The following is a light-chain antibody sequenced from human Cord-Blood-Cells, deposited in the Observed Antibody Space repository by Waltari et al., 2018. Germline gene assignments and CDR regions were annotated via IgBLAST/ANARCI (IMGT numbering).Light chain of an antibody. Sequence: ENLLTQSPGPLSLSPGESATLSCRASQSVSSSYLAWYQQKPGQAPRLLIYGASSRATGIPDRFSGSGSGTDFTLTISRLEPEDFAVYYCQQYGSSPWTFGQGTKVEIK. CDR1: QSVSSSY. CDR3: QQYGSSPWT. V-gene: IGKV3-20*01. J-gene: IGKJ1*01. CDR2: GAS.